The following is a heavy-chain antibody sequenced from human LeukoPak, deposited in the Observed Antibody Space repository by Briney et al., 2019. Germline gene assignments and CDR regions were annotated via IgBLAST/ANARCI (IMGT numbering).Heavy chain of an antibody. CDR3: AIFGDKYGSGSYGDS. CDR2: IYPDDSDT. J-gene: IGHJ4*02. Sequence: GESLKISCKGFGYAFSNYWIGWVRQMPGKGLEWMGIIYPDDSDTRYSPSFQGQVTISADKSITTAFLQWSSLKASDTAMYYCAIFGDKYGSGSYGDSWGQGTLVTVSS. V-gene: IGHV5-51*01. CDR1: GYAFSNYW. D-gene: IGHD3-10*01.